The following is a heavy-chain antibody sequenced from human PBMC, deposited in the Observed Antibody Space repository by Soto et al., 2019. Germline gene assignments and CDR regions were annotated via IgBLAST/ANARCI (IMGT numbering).Heavy chain of an antibody. Sequence: QVQLVQSGGEVKETGSSVKVSCKSSGYIFKNYAVTWLRQAPGQGLEWMGGIIPVFGTPDYSQKFRGRVTITADESKSTVYLELRRLTSEDTAVYYWARHLYHYVWGSYRHWGQGTLVTVSS. D-gene: IGHD3-16*02. CDR2: IIPVFGTP. CDR1: GYIFKNYA. V-gene: IGHV1-69*01. J-gene: IGHJ4*02. CDR3: ARHLYHYVWGSYRH.